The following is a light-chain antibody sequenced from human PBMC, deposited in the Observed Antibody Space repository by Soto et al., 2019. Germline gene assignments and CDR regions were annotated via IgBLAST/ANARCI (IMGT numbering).Light chain of an antibody. V-gene: IGLV1-51*01. Sequence: QSGLTQPPSVSAAPGQKVIISCSGSSSNIGNNYVSWYQHVPGAAPKLLIYDNDKRPSGIPDRFSGSKSGTSATLGITGLQTGDEADYYCITRDSGLTAGVSGGGTKLTVL. CDR2: DND. CDR3: ITRDSGLTAGV. CDR1: SSNIGNNY. J-gene: IGLJ3*02.